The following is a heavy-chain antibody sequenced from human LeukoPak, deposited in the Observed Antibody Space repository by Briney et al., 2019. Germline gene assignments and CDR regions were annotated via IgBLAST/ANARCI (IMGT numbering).Heavy chain of an antibody. J-gene: IGHJ4*02. CDR1: GFAFSNFW. CDR2: IRGDGGLK. V-gene: IGHV3-7*01. D-gene: IGHD3-22*01. Sequence: PGGSLRLSCAASGFAFSNFWMSWVRQAPGKGLEWLANIRGDGGLKSYVDSVKGRFTISRDNAKNSLYLQLSGLRVEDSAVYYCATSHDSAANDWGQGTLVTVSS. CDR3: ATSHDSAAND.